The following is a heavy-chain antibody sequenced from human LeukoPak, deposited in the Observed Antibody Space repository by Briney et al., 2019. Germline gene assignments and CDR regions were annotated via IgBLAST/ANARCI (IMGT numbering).Heavy chain of an antibody. Sequence: ASLKVSCKASGYSFTSYGISWVRQAPGQGLEWMGWISTNRGNTNYAQRLQGRVTMTTDTSTSTAYMELRSLRSDDTAVYYCARDILWRFDPWGRGTLVTVSS. CDR1: GYSFTSYG. CDR3: ARDILWRFDP. V-gene: IGHV1-18*01. CDR2: ISTNRGNT. J-gene: IGHJ5*02. D-gene: IGHD3-10*01.